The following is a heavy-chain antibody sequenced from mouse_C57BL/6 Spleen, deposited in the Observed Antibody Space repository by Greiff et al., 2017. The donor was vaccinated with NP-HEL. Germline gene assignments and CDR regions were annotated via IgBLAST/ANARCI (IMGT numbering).Heavy chain of an antibody. CDR3: ARGGRAQATPLFAY. Sequence: QVQLQQPGAELVMPGASVKLSCKASGYTFTSYWMHWVKQRPGQGLEWIGEIDPSDSYTNYNQKFKGKSTVTVDKSSSTAYMKLSSLTSEDSAVYYCARGGRAQATPLFAYWGQGTLVTVSA. V-gene: IGHV1-69*01. D-gene: IGHD3-2*02. CDR2: IDPSDSYT. J-gene: IGHJ3*01. CDR1: GYTFTSYW.